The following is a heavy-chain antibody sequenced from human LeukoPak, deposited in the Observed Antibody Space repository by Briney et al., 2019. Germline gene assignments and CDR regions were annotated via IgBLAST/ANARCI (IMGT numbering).Heavy chain of an antibody. D-gene: IGHD2-21*02. CDR2: ISGSGGST. V-gene: IGHV3-23*01. J-gene: IGHJ2*01. CDR3: ARDNSPVVTAKYWYFDL. CDR1: GFIFSSYW. Sequence: GGSLRLSCAASGFIFSSYWMHWVRQAPGKGLEWVSAISGSGGSTYYADSVKGRFTISRDNSKNTLYLQMNSLRAEDTAVYYCARDNSPVVTAKYWYFDLWGRGTLVTVSS.